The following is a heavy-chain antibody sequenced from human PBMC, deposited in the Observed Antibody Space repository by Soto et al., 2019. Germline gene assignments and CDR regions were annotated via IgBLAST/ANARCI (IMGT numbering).Heavy chain of an antibody. CDR3: AKDRFPNGSRSYHLSY. Sequence: GGSPRLSCAASGFTFSSFGMNWVRQAPGKGLEWVALISYDGTNKYYADSVKGRFTISRDNSENTVYLQMNSLRTEDTAVYYCAKDRFPNGSRSYHLSYWGQGTLVTVSS. CDR1: GFTFSSFG. CDR2: ISYDGTNK. D-gene: IGHD3-10*01. J-gene: IGHJ4*02. V-gene: IGHV3-30*18.